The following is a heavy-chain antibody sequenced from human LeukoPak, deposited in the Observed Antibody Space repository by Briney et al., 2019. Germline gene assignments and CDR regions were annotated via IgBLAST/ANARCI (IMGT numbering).Heavy chain of an antibody. CDR1: GYSISSGYY. J-gene: IGHJ6*03. V-gene: IGHV4-38-2*02. CDR3: ARGRAMDV. Sequence: PSETLSLTCSVSGYSISSGYYWGWIRQPPGKGLEWMGSIYHSGSTYYNPSLKSRVTISVDTSKNQFSLKLSSVTAADTAVYYCARGRAMDVWGKGTTVTVSS. CDR2: IYHSGST.